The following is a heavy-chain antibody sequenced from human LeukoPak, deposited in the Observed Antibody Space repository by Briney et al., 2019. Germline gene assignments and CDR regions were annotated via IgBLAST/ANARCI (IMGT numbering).Heavy chain of an antibody. D-gene: IGHD6-13*01. Sequence: GGSLRLSCAASGFTFDDYAMHWVRHAPGKGLEWVSSISWNSGNMYYVDSVKGRFTISRDNAKNSLSLQMNSLKPEDTALYYCAKGPGLGAGKRYLDLWGRGTLVIVSS. CDR3: AKGPGLGAGKRYLDL. CDR2: ISWNSGNM. J-gene: IGHJ2*01. V-gene: IGHV3-9*01. CDR1: GFTFDDYA.